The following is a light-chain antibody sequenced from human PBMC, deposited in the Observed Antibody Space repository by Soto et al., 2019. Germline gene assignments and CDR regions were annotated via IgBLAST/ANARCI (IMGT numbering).Light chain of an antibody. CDR2: DAS. Sequence: DTQLKKNPSTLSASVGDRVTITCRASQSISSWLAWYQQKPGKAPKLLIYDASSLESGVPSRFSGSGSGTEFTLTISSLQPDDFATYYCQQYNSYSATFGQRSKV. V-gene: IGKV1-5*01. CDR3: QQYNSYSAT. CDR1: QSISSW. J-gene: IGKJ1*01.